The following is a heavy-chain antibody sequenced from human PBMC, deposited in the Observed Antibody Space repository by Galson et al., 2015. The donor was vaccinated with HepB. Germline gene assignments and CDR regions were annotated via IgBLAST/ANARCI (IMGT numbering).Heavy chain of an antibody. CDR1: GFTFSDYY. D-gene: IGHD1-26*01. CDR2: ISSSSSYT. CDR3: ARSTVGAGWFDP. Sequence: SLRLSCAASGFTFSDYYMSWIRQAPGKGLEWVSYISSSSSYTNYADSVKGRFTISRDNAKNSLYLQMNSLRAEDTAVYYCARSTVGAGWFDPWGQGTLVTVSS. V-gene: IGHV3-11*06. J-gene: IGHJ5*02.